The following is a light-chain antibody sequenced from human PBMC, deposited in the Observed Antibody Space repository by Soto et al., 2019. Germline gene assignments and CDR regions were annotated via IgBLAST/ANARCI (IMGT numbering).Light chain of an antibody. CDR1: QSIGTY. Sequence: MTQSPPTLPLSPGERAIVSCRASQSIGTYLAWYQQKRGQSPRLLIYDASTRATGIPARFSGSGSGTEFTLTINSLPSDELEIYYCQQYTDWPRTFGQGTKVDI. V-gene: IGKV3-15*01. J-gene: IGKJ1*01. CDR2: DAS. CDR3: QQYTDWPRT.